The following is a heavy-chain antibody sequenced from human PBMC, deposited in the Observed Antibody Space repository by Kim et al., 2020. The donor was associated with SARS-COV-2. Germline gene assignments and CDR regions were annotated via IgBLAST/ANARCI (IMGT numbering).Heavy chain of an antibody. J-gene: IGHJ4*02. D-gene: IGHD3-16*02. CDR3: ARGRWDYVWGSYRYTRPLLDY. CDR1: GGSFSGYY. CDR2: INHSGST. Sequence: SETLSLTCAVYGGSFSGYYWSWIRQPPGKGLEWIGEINHSGSTNYNPSLKSRVTISVDTSKNQFSLKLSSVTAADTAVYYCARGRWDYVWGSYRYTRPLLDYWGQGTLVTVSS. V-gene: IGHV4-34*01.